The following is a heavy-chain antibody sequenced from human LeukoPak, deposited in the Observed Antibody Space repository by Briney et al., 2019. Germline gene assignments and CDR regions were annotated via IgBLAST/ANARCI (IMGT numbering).Heavy chain of an antibody. V-gene: IGHV4-30-4*01. CDR1: GGSISSGDYY. CDR2: IYYSGST. J-gene: IGHJ3*02. CDR3: ARDRIAVAGAFDI. D-gene: IGHD6-19*01. Sequence: PSQTLSLTCTVSGGSISSGDYYWSWIRQPPGKGLEWIGYIYYSGSTYYNPSLKSRVTISVDTSKNQFSLKLSSVTAADTAVYYCARDRIAVAGAFDIWGQGTMVTVSS.